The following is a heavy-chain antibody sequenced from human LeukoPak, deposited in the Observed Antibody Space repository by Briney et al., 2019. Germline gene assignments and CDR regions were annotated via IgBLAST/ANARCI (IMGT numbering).Heavy chain of an antibody. CDR2: ISSSGSTI. CDR3: TKRITATAPFDS. V-gene: IGHV3-48*03. J-gene: IGHJ4*02. CDR1: GFTFSSYE. D-gene: IGHD4-17*01. Sequence: PGGSLRLSCAASGFTFSSYEMNWVRQAPGKGLEWVSYISSSGSTIYYADSVKGRFTISRDNSKNTVYLQMNSLTVEDTALYYCTKRITATAPFDSWGQGALVIVSS.